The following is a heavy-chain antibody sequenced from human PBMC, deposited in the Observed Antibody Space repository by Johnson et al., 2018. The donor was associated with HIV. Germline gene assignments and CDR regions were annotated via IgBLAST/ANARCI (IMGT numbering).Heavy chain of an antibody. D-gene: IGHD1-1*01. CDR1: GFTFSSYG. CDR2: ISYDSSYK. CDR3: ASNFRFGI. J-gene: IGHJ3*02. Sequence: QVQLVESGGGVVQPGRSLRLSCAASGFTFSSYGMHWVRQAPGKGLEWVAVISYDSSYKFYADPVKGRFTISRDNSKNTLYLQMNSLRAEDTAVYYCASNFRFGIWGQGTMVTVSS. V-gene: IGHV3-30*03.